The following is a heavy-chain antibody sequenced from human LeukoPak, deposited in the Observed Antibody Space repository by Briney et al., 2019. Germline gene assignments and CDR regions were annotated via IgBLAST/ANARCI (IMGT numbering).Heavy chain of an antibody. CDR3: AREGTAMVMFVGPTFYGMDV. D-gene: IGHD5-18*01. J-gene: IGHJ6*02. CDR1: GGTFSSYA. Sequence: ASVTVSFTASGGTFSSYAISWVRQAPGQGLERMGGIIPIFGTANYAQKFQGRVTITADESTSTAYMELSSLRSEDTAVYYCAREGTAMVMFVGPTFYGMDVWGQGTTVTVSS. V-gene: IGHV1-69*13. CDR2: IIPIFGTA.